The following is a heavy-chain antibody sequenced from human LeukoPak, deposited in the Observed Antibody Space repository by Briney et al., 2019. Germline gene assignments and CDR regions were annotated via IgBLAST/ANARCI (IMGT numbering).Heavy chain of an antibody. CDR3: AGGAPYGGNWVYFDY. J-gene: IGHJ4*02. Sequence: ASVKVSCKASGYTFTSYYMHWVRQAPGQGLEWMGIINPSGGSTSYAQKFQGRVTTTRDTSTSTVYMELSSLRSEDTAVYYCAGGAPYGGNWVYFDYWGQGTLVTVSS. CDR1: GYTFTSYY. CDR2: INPSGGST. V-gene: IGHV1-46*01. D-gene: IGHD4-23*01.